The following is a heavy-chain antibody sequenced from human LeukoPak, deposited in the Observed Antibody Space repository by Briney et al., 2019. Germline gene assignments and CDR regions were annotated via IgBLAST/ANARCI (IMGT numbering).Heavy chain of an antibody. D-gene: IGHD6-13*01. CDR3: AKGLKGIAAAGFDY. V-gene: IGHV3-9*03. J-gene: IGHJ4*02. Sequence: GGSLRLSCAASGFTFDDYAMHWVRQAPGKGLEWVSGISWNSGSIGYADSVKGRFTIYRDNAKNSLYLQMNSLRAEDMALYYCAKGLKGIAAAGFDYWGQGTLVTVSS. CDR1: GFTFDDYA. CDR2: ISWNSGSI.